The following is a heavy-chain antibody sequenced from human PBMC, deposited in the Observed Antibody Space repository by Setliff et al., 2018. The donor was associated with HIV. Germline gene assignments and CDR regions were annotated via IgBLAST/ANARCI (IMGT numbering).Heavy chain of an antibody. V-gene: IGHV4-31*03. J-gene: IGHJ5*02. D-gene: IGHD3-3*01. CDR1: GGSISSPGYY. Sequence: SETLSLTCTVSGGSISSPGYYWSWIRQHPGKGLEWIGYFYYTGSDYYNPSLKSRVTISVDTSKNQFSLDLSSVTAADTAKYYCARAKTIGVSAVFFDPWGQGRPVTVSS. CDR2: FYYTGSD. CDR3: ARAKTIGVSAVFFDP.